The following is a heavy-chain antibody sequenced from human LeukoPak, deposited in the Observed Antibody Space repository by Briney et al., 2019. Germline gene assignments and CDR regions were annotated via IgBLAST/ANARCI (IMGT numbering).Heavy chain of an antibody. D-gene: IGHD5-12*01. CDR3: ARGSVATIRGGSGWFDP. CDR2: IYTSGST. V-gene: IGHV4-61*02. CDR1: GGSISSGSYY. Sequence: SQTLSLTCTVSGGSISSGSYYWSWIRQPAGKGLEWIGRIYTSGSTNYNPSLKSRVTISVDTSKNQFSLKLSSVTAADTAVYYCARGSVATIRGGSGWFDPWGQGTLVTVSS. J-gene: IGHJ5*02.